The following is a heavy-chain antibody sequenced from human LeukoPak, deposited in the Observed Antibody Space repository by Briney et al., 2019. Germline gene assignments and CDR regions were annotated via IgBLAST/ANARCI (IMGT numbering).Heavy chain of an antibody. CDR2: ISGSGGST. J-gene: IGHJ4*02. V-gene: IGHV3-23*01. CDR1: GFTFSSYA. CDR3: AKDGLIAVAGTGEHFDY. D-gene: IGHD6-19*01. Sequence: GGSLRLSCAASGFTFSSYAMSWVRQAPGKGLEWVSAISGSGGSTYYADSVKGRFTISRDNSKNTLYLQMNSLRAEDTAVYYCAKDGLIAVAGTGEHFDYWGQGTLVTVSS.